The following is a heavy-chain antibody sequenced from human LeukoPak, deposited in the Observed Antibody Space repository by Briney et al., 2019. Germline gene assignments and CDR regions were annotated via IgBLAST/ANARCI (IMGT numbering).Heavy chain of an antibody. J-gene: IGHJ4*02. Sequence: GGSLRLPCAASGFTFSSNWMHWVRQAPGKGLVWVSRIDSDGSTTNLADSVKGRFTISRDNSKNTLYLQMNSLRAEDTAVYHCVAIVSARPRWGQGTLVTVSS. CDR2: IDSDGSTT. V-gene: IGHV3-74*01. CDR3: VAIVSARPR. D-gene: IGHD6-6*01. CDR1: GFTFSSNW.